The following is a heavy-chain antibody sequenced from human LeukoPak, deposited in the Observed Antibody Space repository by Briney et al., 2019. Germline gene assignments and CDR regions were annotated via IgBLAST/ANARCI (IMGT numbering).Heavy chain of an antibody. J-gene: IGHJ6*02. CDR2: ISGSGGNT. D-gene: IGHD3-9*01. Sequence: GGSLRLSCAASGFTFSSYAMNWVRQAPGKGLEWVSTISGSGGNTYYADSVKGRFTISRDNSKNTLYLQMNSLRAEDTAVYYCAKDLAILTGLYYYYAMDVWGQGTTVTVPS. CDR3: AKDLAILTGLYYYYAMDV. CDR1: GFTFSSYA. V-gene: IGHV3-23*01.